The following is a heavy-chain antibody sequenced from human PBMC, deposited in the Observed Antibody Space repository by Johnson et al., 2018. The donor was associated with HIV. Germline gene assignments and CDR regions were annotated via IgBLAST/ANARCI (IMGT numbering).Heavy chain of an antibody. V-gene: IGHV3-30*02. CDR1: GFTFSSYG. Sequence: QVQLVESGGGVVQPGGSLRLSCAASGFTFSSYGMHWVRQAPGKGLEWVAFIRYDGSNKYYADSVKGRFTISRDNSKNTLYLQMNSLRAEDTAVYYCAKEGAAAGTVGADAFDSWGQGTMVTVSS. CDR3: AKEGAAAGTVGADAFDS. J-gene: IGHJ3*02. D-gene: IGHD6-13*01. CDR2: IRYDGSNK.